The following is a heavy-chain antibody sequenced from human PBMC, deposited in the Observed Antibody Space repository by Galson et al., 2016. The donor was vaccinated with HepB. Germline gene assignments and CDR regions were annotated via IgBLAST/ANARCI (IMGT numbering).Heavy chain of an antibody. V-gene: IGHV3-30*03. CDR1: GFTFGSYG. Sequence: SLRLSCAASGFTFGSYGMHWVRQAPGKGLEWVAVISYDASKKHYADSVKGRFTISRDKSKNTLYLQMNSLRAEDTAVYYCADSPLMCFGDLLGYFQHWGQGTLVTVSS. CDR2: ISYDASKK. J-gene: IGHJ1*01. CDR3: ADSPLMCFGDLLGYFQH. D-gene: IGHD3-10*01.